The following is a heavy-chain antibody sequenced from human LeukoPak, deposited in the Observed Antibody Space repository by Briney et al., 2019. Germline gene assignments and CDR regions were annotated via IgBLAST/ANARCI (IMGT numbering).Heavy chain of an antibody. D-gene: IGHD3-10*01. CDR1: GFTFSSYS. J-gene: IGHJ3*02. CDR3: TRDRSMVRGYDAFDI. CDR2: IRSKAYGGTT. V-gene: IGHV3-49*04. Sequence: PGGSLRLSCAASGFTFSSYSMNWVRQAPGKGLEWVGFIRSKAYGGTTEYAASVKGRFTISRDDSKSIAYLQMNSLKTEDTAVYYCTRDRSMVRGYDAFDIWGPGTMVTVSS.